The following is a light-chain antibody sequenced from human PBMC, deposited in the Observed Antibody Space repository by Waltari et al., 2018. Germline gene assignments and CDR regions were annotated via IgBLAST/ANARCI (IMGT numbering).Light chain of an antibody. CDR3: NSRDSNGNPFV. CDR1: SLRYYY. J-gene: IGLJ1*01. V-gene: IGLV3-19*01. Sequence: SSELTQDPAVSVALGQTVRITCQGDSLRYYYSTWYRHKPGQAPLLVMYGKNNRPSGIPDRFSGSYSGDTASLTITGAQAEDEADYYCNSRDSNGNPFVFGPATKVTVL. CDR2: GKN.